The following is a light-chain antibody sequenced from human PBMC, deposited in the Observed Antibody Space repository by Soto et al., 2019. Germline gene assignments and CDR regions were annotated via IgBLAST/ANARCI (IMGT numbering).Light chain of an antibody. J-gene: IGLJ1*01. CDR1: SSDIGAYNY. CDR3: SSYRRGSTLV. V-gene: IGLV2-14*01. CDR2: EVT. Sequence: QSALTQPASVSGSPGQSITVSCTGTSSDIGAYNYVSWYQQHPGKAPKLLIFEVTNWPSGISNRFSGSKSGSTASLTISGLQTEDEADYYCSSYRRGSTLVFGTGTKVTVL.